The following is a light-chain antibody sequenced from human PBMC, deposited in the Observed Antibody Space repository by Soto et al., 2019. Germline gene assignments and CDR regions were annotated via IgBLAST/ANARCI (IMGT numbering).Light chain of an antibody. J-gene: IGLJ2*01. V-gene: IGLV1-40*01. CDR2: GNS. CDR1: SSNIGAGYD. CDR3: QSYDSSLSVVV. Sequence: QSVLTQPPSVSAAPGQRVTISCTGSSSNIGAGYDVHWYQQLPGTAPKLLIYGNSNRPSGVPNRFSCSKSGTAASLSITGLQAEDEDEYYCQSYDSSLSVVVFGGGTKVTVL.